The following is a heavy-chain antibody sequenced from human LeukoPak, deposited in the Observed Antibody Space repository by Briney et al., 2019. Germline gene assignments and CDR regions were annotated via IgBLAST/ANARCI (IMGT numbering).Heavy chain of an antibody. CDR2: IYTSGST. Sequence: SETLSLTCTVSGGSISGYYWSWIRQPAGKGLEWIGRIYTSGSTHDNPSLKSRVTMSVDTSTNQFSLKLSSVTAADTAVYYCARFRRGYYFFDYWGQGTLVTVSS. CDR3: ARFRRGYYFFDY. J-gene: IGHJ4*02. CDR1: GGSISGYY. D-gene: IGHD3-3*01. V-gene: IGHV4-4*07.